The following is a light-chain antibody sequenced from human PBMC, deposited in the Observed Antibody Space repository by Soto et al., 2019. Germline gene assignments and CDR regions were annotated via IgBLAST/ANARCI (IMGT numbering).Light chain of an antibody. J-gene: IGKJ2*01. Sequence: EIVMTQSPATLSVSPGERATLSCRASQSVSSNLAWYQQKPGQAPRLLIYGASTRATGIPARFSGSGSGTEFTLTISSLQSEDFAVYYCQQDNNWPQTFGQWNKLEIK. CDR2: GAS. V-gene: IGKV3-15*01. CDR1: QSVSSN. CDR3: QQDNNWPQT.